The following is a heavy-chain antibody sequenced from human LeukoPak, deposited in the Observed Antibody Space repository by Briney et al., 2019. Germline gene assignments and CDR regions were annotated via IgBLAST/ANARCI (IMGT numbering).Heavy chain of an antibody. J-gene: IGHJ4*02. CDR2: ISAYNGNT. Sequence: ASVKVYCKASGYTFTSYGISWVRQAPGQGLEWMGWISAYNGNTNYAQKLQGRVTMTTDTSTSTAYMELRSLRSDDTAVYYCASAITWGHSLNWNGPFFDYWGQETLVTVSS. D-gene: IGHD1-1*01. CDR1: GYTFTSYG. V-gene: IGHV1-18*01. CDR3: ASAITWGHSLNWNGPFFDY.